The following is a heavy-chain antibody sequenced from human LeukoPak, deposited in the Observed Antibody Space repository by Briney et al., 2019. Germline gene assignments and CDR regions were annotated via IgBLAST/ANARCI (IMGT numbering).Heavy chain of an antibody. Sequence: ASVTVSFKSSGYTFTIYGIRWVRQAPGQGLGWVGWISAYNGNTNYAQKLQGRVTMTTDTSTSTAYMELRSLRSDDTAVYYCARDHAGGWYHDYYYGMDVWGQGTTVTVSS. D-gene: IGHD6-19*01. V-gene: IGHV1-18*01. CDR1: GYTFTIYG. CDR3: ARDHAGGWYHDYYYGMDV. CDR2: ISAYNGNT. J-gene: IGHJ6*02.